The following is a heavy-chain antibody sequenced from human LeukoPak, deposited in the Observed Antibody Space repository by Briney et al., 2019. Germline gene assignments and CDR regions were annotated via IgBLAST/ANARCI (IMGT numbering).Heavy chain of an antibody. CDR1: GGTFSSYA. D-gene: IGHD1-7*01. CDR2: IIPIFGTA. CDR3: ARDRGDNWNYAGYFDY. V-gene: IGHV1-69*13. J-gene: IGHJ4*02. Sequence: GASVKVSCKASGGTFSSYAISWVRQAPGQGLEWMGGIIPIFGTANYAQKFQGRVTITADESTSTAYMELSSLRSEDTAVYYCARDRGDNWNYAGYFDYWGQGTLVTVSS.